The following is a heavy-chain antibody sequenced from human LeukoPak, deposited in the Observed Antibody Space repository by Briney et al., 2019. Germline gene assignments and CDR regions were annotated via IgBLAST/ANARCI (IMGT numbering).Heavy chain of an antibody. D-gene: IGHD6-19*01. J-gene: IGHJ4*02. V-gene: IGHV5-51*01. CDR1: GYSFTSYW. CDR3: AGARQWLKEGQFDY. Sequence: GESLKISCKGSGYSFTSYWIGWVRPMPGKGLEWMGIIYPGDSDTRYSPSFQGQVTISADKSISTAYLQWSSLKASDTAMYYCAGARQWLKEGQFDYRGQGTLVTVSS. CDR2: IYPGDSDT.